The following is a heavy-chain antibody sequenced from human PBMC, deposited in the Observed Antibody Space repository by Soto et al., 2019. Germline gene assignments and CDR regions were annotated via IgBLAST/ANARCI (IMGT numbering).Heavy chain of an antibody. CDR2: IFSNDEK. Sequence: QVTLKESGPVLVKPTETLTLTCTVSGFSLSNARMGVSWIRQPPGKALEWLAHIFSNDEKSYSTSLKSRLTISKDTPKSQVVLTMTNMAPLDTATYYCARTRVTTFLRGPGADYWGQGTLVTVSS. CDR1: GFSLSNARMG. V-gene: IGHV2-26*01. CDR3: ARTRVTTFLRGPGADY. J-gene: IGHJ4*02. D-gene: IGHD4-17*01.